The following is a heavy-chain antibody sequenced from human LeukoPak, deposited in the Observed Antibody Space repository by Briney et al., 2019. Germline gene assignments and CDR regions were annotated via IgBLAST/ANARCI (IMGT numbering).Heavy chain of an antibody. Sequence: LSGGSLRLSCAASGFTFSNYAMSWVRQAPGKGLEWVSTISDSGGSTYYADSMKGRFTISRDNSKNTLYLQMNSLRAEDTAIYYCAKRGTVTTFGHCDYWGQGTLVTVSS. CDR2: ISDSGGST. CDR1: GFTFSNYA. J-gene: IGHJ4*02. D-gene: IGHD4-17*01. CDR3: AKRGTVTTFGHCDY. V-gene: IGHV3-23*01.